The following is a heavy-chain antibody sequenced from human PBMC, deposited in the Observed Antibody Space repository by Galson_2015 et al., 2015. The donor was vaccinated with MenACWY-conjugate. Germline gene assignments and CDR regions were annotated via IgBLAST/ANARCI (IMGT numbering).Heavy chain of an antibody. CDR2: INQDGSQK. Sequence: SLRLSCAASGFTFSSYWMNWIRQAPGKGLEWVASINQDGSQKYFVDSVKGRFTISRDNAGNSLFLQMDSLRAEDTAIYYCARDPPTAAGYWGQGTLVTVSS. CDR1: GFTFSSYW. V-gene: IGHV3-7*03. J-gene: IGHJ4*02. D-gene: IGHD6-13*01. CDR3: ARDPPTAAGY.